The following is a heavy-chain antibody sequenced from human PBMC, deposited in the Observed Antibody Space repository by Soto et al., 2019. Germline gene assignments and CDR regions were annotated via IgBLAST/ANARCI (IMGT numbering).Heavy chain of an antibody. CDR1: GASMRRFY. CDR3: AGGSGSSWDFDY. J-gene: IGHJ4*02. CDR2: IYYGETT. V-gene: IGHV4-59*01. Sequence: SETLSLTCSASGASMRRFYWNWIRQSPGKGLEWIGHIYYGETTNYNPSLKSRVTISVDTSKNQFSLKLSSVTAADTAVYYCAGGSGSSWDFDYWGQGTLVTVSS. D-gene: IGHD6-13*01.